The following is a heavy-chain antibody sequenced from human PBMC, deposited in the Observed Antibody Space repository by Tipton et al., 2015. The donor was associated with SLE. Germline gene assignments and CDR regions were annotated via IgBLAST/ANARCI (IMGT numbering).Heavy chain of an antibody. J-gene: IGHJ6*02. CDR3: ARVRYDFWSGYQYYYYGMDV. V-gene: IGHV1-69*05. CDR2: IIPIFGTA. CDR1: GYTFTSYY. Sequence: QSGAEVKKPGASVKVSCKASGYTFTSYYMHWVRQAPGQGLEWMGGIIPIFGTANYAQKFQGRVTITTDESTSTAYMELSSLRSEDTAVYYCARVRYDFWSGYQYYYYGMDVWGQGTTVTVSS. D-gene: IGHD3-3*01.